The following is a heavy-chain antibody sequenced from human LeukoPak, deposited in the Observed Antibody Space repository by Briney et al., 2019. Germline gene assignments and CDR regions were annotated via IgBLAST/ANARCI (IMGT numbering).Heavy chain of an antibody. CDR3: ARGGGIVVVAAATLT. V-gene: IGHV1-2*02. Sequence: ASVKVSCKASGYTFTGYYMHWVRQAPGQGLEWMGWINPNSGGTNYAQKFQGRVTMTRDTSISTAYMELSRLRSDDTAVYYCARGGGIVVVAAATLTWGQGTLVTVSS. J-gene: IGHJ4*02. CDR1: GYTFTGYY. D-gene: IGHD2-15*01. CDR2: INPNSGGT.